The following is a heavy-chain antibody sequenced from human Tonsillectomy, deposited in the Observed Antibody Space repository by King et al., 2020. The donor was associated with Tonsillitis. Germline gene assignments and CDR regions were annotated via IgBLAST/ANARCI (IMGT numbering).Heavy chain of an antibody. CDR2: IAYDASYE. J-gene: IGHJ2*01. Sequence: VQLVESGGGVVQPGTSLRLSCAASGFTFGNYGMHWVRQAPGKGLEWVALIAYDASYENYADSVKGRFTISRDNSKNTLYVEMNSLRVEDTAVYYCAKDGIGLSDWYFYLWGRGTLVTVSS. CDR1: GFTFGNYG. V-gene: IGHV3-30*18. CDR3: AKDGIGLSDWYFYL. D-gene: IGHD3-16*01.